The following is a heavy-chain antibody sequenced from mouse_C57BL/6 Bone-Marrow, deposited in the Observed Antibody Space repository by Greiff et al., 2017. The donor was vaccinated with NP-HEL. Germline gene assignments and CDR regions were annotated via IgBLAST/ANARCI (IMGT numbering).Heavy chain of an antibody. CDR1: GFNIKDDY. J-gene: IGHJ2*01. CDR3: TTSNYDFDY. Sequence: VQLQQSGAELVRPGASVKLSCTASGFNIKDDYMHWVKQRPEQGLEWIGWIDPENGDTEYASKFQGKATITADTSSNTAYLQLSSLTSEDTSVYYGTTSNYDFDYWGQGTTLTVSS. D-gene: IGHD2-5*01. V-gene: IGHV14-4*01. CDR2: IDPENGDT.